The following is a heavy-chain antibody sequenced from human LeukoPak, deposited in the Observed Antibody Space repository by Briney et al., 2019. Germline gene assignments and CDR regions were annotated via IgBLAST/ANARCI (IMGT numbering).Heavy chain of an antibody. CDR1: GGSISGSSYY. Sequence: SETLSLTCTVSGGSISGSSYYWGWIRQPPGKGLEWIGSIYYSGSTYYNPSLKSRVTISVDTSKNQFSLKLSSVTAADTAVYYCASPSSYENYFDYWGQGTLVTVSS. D-gene: IGHD6-6*01. J-gene: IGHJ4*02. CDR2: IYYSGST. V-gene: IGHV4-39*01. CDR3: ASPSSYENYFDY.